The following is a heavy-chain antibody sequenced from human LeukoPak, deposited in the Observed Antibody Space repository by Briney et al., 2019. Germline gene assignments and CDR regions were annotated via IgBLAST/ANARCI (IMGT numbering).Heavy chain of an antibody. Sequence: PSETLSLTCTVSGGSISSGDYYWSWIRQPPGKGLEWIGYIYYSGSTYYNPSLKSRVTISVDTSKNQFSLKLSSVTAADTAVYYCASTYYYDSSGYNFDYWGQGTLVTVSS. CDR2: IYYSGST. CDR1: GGSISSGDYY. J-gene: IGHJ4*02. D-gene: IGHD3-22*01. CDR3: ASTYYYDSSGYNFDY. V-gene: IGHV4-30-4*01.